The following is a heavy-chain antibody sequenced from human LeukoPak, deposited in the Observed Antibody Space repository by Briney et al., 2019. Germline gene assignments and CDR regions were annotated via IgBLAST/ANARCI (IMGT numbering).Heavy chain of an antibody. J-gene: IGHJ3*02. CDR1: GFTFSSYA. Sequence: GRSLRLSCAASGFTFSSYAMHWVRQAPGKGLEWVAVISYDGSNKYYADSVKGRFTISRDNSKNTLYLQMNSLRAEDTAVYYCARGSAPSIVATISLDDAFDIWGQGTMVTVSS. V-gene: IGHV3-30*04. CDR3: ARGSAPSIVATISLDDAFDI. D-gene: IGHD5-12*01. CDR2: ISYDGSNK.